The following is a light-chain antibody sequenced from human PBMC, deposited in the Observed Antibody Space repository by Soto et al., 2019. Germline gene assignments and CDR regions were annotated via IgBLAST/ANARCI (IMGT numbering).Light chain of an antibody. Sequence: QSALTQPASVSGSPGQSITISCTGTSSDVGSYNLVSWYQQYPGKAPKLMIYEGSKRPSGVSNRFSGSKSANTASLTISGLQAEDEADFFCCSYAGNGAWVFGGGTKLTVL. CDR1: SSDVGSYNL. CDR3: CSYAGNGAWV. CDR2: EGS. V-gene: IGLV2-23*01. J-gene: IGLJ3*02.